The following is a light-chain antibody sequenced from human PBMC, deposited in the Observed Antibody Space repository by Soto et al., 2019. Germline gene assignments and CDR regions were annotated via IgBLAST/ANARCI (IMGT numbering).Light chain of an antibody. Sequence: EIVLTQSPGTLSLSQGERATLSCRASQSVGSSYFAWYQQKPAQAPRLLIYGASSRAPGIPDRFSGSGSGTDFTLTISRLEPEDFAVYYCQQYGSSPWTFGQGNKVE. V-gene: IGKV3-20*01. CDR1: QSVGSSY. J-gene: IGKJ1*01. CDR3: QQYGSSPWT. CDR2: GAS.